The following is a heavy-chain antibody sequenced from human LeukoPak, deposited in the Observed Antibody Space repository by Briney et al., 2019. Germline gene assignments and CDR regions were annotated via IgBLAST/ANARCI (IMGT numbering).Heavy chain of an antibody. CDR2: INPSGGST. CDR1: GYTFTSYY. V-gene: IGHV1-46*01. CDR3: ARDMRFGEGTFYYYYGMDV. D-gene: IGHD3-10*01. J-gene: IGHJ6*02. Sequence: ASVKVSCKASGYTFTSYYMHWVRQAPGQGLEWMGIINPSGGSTSYAQKFQGRVTMTRDTSTSTVYMELSSLRSEDTAVYYCARDMRFGEGTFYYYYGMDVWGQGTTVTVSS.